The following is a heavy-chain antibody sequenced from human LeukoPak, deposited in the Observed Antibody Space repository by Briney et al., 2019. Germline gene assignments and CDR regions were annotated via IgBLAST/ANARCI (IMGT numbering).Heavy chain of an antibody. D-gene: IGHD1-26*01. J-gene: IGHJ4*02. CDR1: GDSISSSNSY. V-gene: IGHV4-39*07. Sequence: SETLSLTCTVSGDSISSSNSYWGWIRQPPGKGLEWIGSMWFGATTSYDPSLKSRVTISIDPSKNQFSLILGSVTAADTALHYCARGRRGSYFQDYWGQGTLVTVSS. CDR3: ARGRRGSYFQDY. CDR2: MWFGATT.